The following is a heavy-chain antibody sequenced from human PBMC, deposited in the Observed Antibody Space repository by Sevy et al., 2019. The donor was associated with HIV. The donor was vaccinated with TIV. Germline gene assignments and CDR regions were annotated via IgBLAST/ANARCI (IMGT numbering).Heavy chain of an antibody. J-gene: IGHJ4*02. Sequence: GGSLRLSCAASGFTFSDYYMSWIRQAPGKGLEWVSYISSSGNTIYSADSVKGRFTISRDNAKNSLYLQMNSLRAEDTAVYYCARVRILGGYYFNYWGQGTLLTVSS. V-gene: IGHV3-11*01. D-gene: IGHD2-15*01. CDR1: GFTFSDYY. CDR3: ARVRILGGYYFNY. CDR2: ISSSGNTI.